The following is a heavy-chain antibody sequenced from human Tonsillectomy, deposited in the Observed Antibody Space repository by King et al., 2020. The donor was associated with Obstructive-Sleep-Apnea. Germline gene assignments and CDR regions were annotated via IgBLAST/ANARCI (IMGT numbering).Heavy chain of an antibody. J-gene: IGHJ6*02. Sequence: VQLQESGPGLVKPSETLSLTCNVSGGSINNYYWSWIRQPPGKGLEWIGNIYYSGSTNYNPSLKSRVAISVDTSKNKFSLKMTSVSAADTAVYFCARHLEGYYYYGMDVWGQGTTVTVSS. V-gene: IGHV4-59*08. CDR1: GGSINNYY. CDR3: ARHLEGYYYYGMDV. CDR2: IYYSGST. D-gene: IGHD5-24*01.